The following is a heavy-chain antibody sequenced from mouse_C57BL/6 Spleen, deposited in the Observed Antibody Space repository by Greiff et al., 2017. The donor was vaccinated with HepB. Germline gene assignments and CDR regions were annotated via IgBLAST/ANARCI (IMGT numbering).Heavy chain of an antibody. J-gene: IGHJ4*01. CDR2: ISYDGSN. V-gene: IGHV3-6*01. D-gene: IGHD2-1*01. Sequence: EVQLQQSGPGLVKPSQSLSLTCSVTGYSITSGYYWNWIRQFPGNKLEWMGYISYDGSNNYNPSLKNRNSITRDTSKNQFFLKLNSVTTEDTATSYCAREEGNYVPYYAMDYWGQGTSVTVSS. CDR3: AREEGNYVPYYAMDY. CDR1: GYSITSGYY.